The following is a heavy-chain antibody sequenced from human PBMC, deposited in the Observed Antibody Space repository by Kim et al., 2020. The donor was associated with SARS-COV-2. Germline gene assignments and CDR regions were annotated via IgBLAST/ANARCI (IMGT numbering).Heavy chain of an antibody. Sequence: GGSLRLSCAASGFTFSSYAMHWVRQAPGKGLEWVAVISYDGSNKYYADSVKGRFTISRDNSKNTLYLQMNSLRAEDTAVYYCAREFEQNDAVDIWGQGTMVTVSS. J-gene: IGHJ3*02. CDR3: AREFEQNDAVDI. V-gene: IGHV3-30-3*01. CDR1: GFTFSSYA. CDR2: ISYDGSNK.